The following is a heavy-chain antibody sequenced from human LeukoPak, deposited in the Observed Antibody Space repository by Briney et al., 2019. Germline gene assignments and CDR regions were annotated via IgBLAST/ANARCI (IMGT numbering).Heavy chain of an antibody. Sequence: ASVKVSCKASGYTFTSYYMHWVRQAPGQGLEWMGIINPSGGSTSYAQKFQGRVTMTRNTSISTAYMELSSLRSEDTAVYYCARGLYGHIDYWGQGTLVTVSS. CDR2: INPSGGST. V-gene: IGHV1-46*01. D-gene: IGHD5-24*01. CDR1: GYTFTSYY. CDR3: ARGLYGHIDY. J-gene: IGHJ4*02.